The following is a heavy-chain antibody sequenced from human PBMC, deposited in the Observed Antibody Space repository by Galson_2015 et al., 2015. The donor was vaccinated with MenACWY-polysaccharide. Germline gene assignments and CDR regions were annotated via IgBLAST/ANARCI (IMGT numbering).Heavy chain of an antibody. Sequence: SLRLSCAGSGFTFGGNGLHWVRQAPGKGLEWVALIRNDGRKHYPDDVKGRFTISRDNSKNTLYLQMNSLRPEDTAVYYCARNPSRLDISAASHWGQGALVSVSS. J-gene: IGHJ4*02. CDR1: GFTFGGNG. D-gene: IGHD6-13*01. V-gene: IGHV3-30*02. CDR3: ARNPSRLDISAASH. CDR2: IRNDGRK.